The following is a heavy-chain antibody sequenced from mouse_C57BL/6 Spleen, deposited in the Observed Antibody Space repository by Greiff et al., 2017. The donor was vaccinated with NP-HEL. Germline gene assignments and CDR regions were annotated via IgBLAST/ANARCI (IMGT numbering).Heavy chain of an antibody. D-gene: IGHD2-3*01. V-gene: IGHV1-26*01. Sequence: EVQLQQSGPELVKPGASVKISCKASGYTFTDYYMNWVKQSHGKSLEWIGDINPNNGGTSYNQKFKGKATLTVDKSSSTAYMELRSLTSEDSAVYYCARRWPRGGYWGQGTTLTVSS. J-gene: IGHJ2*01. CDR1: GYTFTDYY. CDR2: INPNNGGT. CDR3: ARRWPRGGY.